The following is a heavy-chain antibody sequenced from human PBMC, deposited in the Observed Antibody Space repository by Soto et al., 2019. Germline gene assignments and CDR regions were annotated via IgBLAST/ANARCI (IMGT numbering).Heavy chain of an antibody. V-gene: IGHV1-18*01. Sequence: ASVKVSCKASGYTFTSYGISWVRQAPGQGLEWMGWISAYNGNTNYAQKLQGRVTMNTDTPTSTAYMELRSLISDDTAVYYCARVEVVPAAMQYYYYYYGMDVWGQGTTVT. CDR1: GYTFTSYG. D-gene: IGHD2-2*01. CDR3: ARVEVVPAAMQYYYYYYGMDV. J-gene: IGHJ6*02. CDR2: ISAYNGNT.